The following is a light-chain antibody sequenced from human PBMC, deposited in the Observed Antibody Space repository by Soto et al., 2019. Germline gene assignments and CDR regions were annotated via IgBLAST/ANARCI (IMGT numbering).Light chain of an antibody. Sequence: VLTQPPSVSGAPGQRVTISCTGSSSNIGANSDVHWYQQLTGAAPKLLIYGNTNRPSGVSDRFSASKSGTSASLAITGLQAEDEADYYCQSYDNSLSGFYVFGTGTKVTVL. CDR2: GNT. CDR3: QSYDNSLSGFYV. V-gene: IGLV1-40*01. J-gene: IGLJ1*01. CDR1: SSNIGANSD.